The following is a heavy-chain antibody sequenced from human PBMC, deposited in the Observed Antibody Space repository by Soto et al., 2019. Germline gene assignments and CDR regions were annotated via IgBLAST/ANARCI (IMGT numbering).Heavy chain of an antibody. J-gene: IGHJ4*02. CDR1: GGSGSGYH. Sequence: QVQLQESGPRLVKPSETLSLTCTVSGGSGSGYHWNWVRQPPGKTLEWFGHIYYSGTTNYNPSLKSRITISIDTSKNQFSLKMNSVTAADTAVYYCARGQTNIWYFDHWGQGTLVTVSS. CDR2: IYYSGTT. V-gene: IGHV4-59*02. CDR3: ARGQTNIWYFDH.